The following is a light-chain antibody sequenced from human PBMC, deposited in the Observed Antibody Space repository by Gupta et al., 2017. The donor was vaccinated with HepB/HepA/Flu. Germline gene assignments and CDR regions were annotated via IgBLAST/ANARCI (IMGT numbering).Light chain of an antibody. CDR2: QDN. V-gene: IGLV3-1*01. J-gene: IGLJ1*01. Sequence: SFELTQRPSVSVSPGQTASITCSGDTLGDNFASWYQQNPGPSPVLVIYQDNNRTSGVPECVSGSNSGNTVTMIRSGTQAMDDYDYSSQEWNRSSYVFGTGTKVTVL. CDR3: QEWNRSSYV. CDR1: TLGDNF.